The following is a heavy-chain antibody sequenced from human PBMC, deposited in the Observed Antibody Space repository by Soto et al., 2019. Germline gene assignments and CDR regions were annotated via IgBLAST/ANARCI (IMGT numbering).Heavy chain of an antibody. D-gene: IGHD2-15*01. J-gene: IGHJ6*02. CDR1: GFTFSHYG. Sequence: PGGSLRLSCAASGFTFSHYGMQWVRQAPGKRLEWVALIWNDGSIQYYADSVKGRFTISRDNSKNTLYLQMDSLRAEDTAVFYCARISRYCSSGTCRHSYDMDVWGQGTTVTVSS. CDR2: IWNDGSIQ. CDR3: ARISRYCSSGTCRHSYDMDV. V-gene: IGHV3-33*01.